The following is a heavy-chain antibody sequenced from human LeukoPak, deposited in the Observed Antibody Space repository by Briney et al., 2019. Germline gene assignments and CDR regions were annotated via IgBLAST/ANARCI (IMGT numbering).Heavy chain of an antibody. CDR2: MHHTGST. Sequence: SETLSLTCTVSGRSISSSSDYWGWIRQPPGKGLEWIGSMHHTGSTYYNPSLKSRVTISVDTSKNQFSLKLSSVTAADTAVYYCARDTVYSNYDWFDPWGQGTLVTVSS. CDR1: GRSISSSSDY. V-gene: IGHV4-39*07. D-gene: IGHD4-11*01. J-gene: IGHJ5*02. CDR3: ARDTVYSNYDWFDP.